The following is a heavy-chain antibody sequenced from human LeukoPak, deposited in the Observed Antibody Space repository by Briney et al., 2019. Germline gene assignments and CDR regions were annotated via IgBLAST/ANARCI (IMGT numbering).Heavy chain of an antibody. D-gene: IGHD5-18*01. Sequence: TSETLSLTCAVYGGSFSGYYWSWIRQPPGKGLEWIGEINHSGSTNYNPSLKSRVTISVDTSKNQFSLKLSSVTAADTAVYYCARRGRGYSYGGLRYWGQGTLVTVSS. V-gene: IGHV4-34*01. CDR3: ARRGRGYSYGGLRY. J-gene: IGHJ4*02. CDR1: GGSFSGYY. CDR2: INHSGST.